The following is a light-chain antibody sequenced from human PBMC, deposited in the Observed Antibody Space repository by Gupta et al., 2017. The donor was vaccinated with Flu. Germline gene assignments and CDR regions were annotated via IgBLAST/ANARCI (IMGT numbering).Light chain of an antibody. V-gene: IGKV1-39*01. J-gene: IGKJ4*01. CDR2: AAS. CDR1: QSISSY. CDR3: QQSYSGLT. Sequence: DIQMTQSPSSLSASVGDRVTITCQASQSISSYLNWYQQKPGKAPKLLIYAASSLQSGVPSRFSGSGSGTDFTLTISSLQPEDFATYYCQQSYSGLTFGGGTKVEIK.